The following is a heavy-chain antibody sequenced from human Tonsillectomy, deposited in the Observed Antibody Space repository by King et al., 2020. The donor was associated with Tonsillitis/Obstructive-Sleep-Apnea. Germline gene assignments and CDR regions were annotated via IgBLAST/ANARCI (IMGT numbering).Heavy chain of an antibody. V-gene: IGHV3-20*04. J-gene: IGHJ6*03. D-gene: IGHD2-2*01. CDR1: GFTFDDYG. CDR3: ARDLKDIVVVPAARIYYYYYMDV. Sequence: VQLVESGGGVVRPGGSLRLSCAASGFTFDDYGMSWVRQAPGKGLEWVSGINLNGGSTGYADSVKGRFTLSRDNAKNSLYLQMNSLRAEDTAFYYCARDLKDIVVVPAARIYYYYYMDVWGKGTTVTVSS. CDR2: INLNGGST.